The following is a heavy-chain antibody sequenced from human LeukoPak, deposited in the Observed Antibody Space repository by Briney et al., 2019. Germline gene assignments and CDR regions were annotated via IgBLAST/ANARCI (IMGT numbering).Heavy chain of an antibody. CDR3: ARSGVGGPYYYDSSGYGY. Sequence: GGSLRLSCAASGFTFSSYSMNWVRQAPGKGLEWVSYIVTSGTTIYYADSVKGRFTISRDNAKNSLYLQMNSLRAEDTAVYYCARSGVGGPYYYDSSGYGYWGQGTLVTVSS. CDR1: GFTFSSYS. J-gene: IGHJ4*02. CDR2: IVTSGTTI. D-gene: IGHD3-22*01. V-gene: IGHV3-48*01.